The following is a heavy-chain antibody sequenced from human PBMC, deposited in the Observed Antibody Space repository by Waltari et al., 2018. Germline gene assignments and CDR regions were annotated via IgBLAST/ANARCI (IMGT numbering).Heavy chain of an antibody. D-gene: IGHD2-21*01. CDR2: INPNRSGT. Sequence: QVQLVQSGAEVKKPGASVKVSCKASGYTFTGYYMHWVRQAPGQGLEWMGWINPNRSGTNYAQKFQGRGTMTRDTSISTAYMELSRLRSDDTAVYYCARARVAYCGGDCYSLHYWGQGTLVTVSS. J-gene: IGHJ4*02. CDR3: ARARVAYCGGDCYSLHY. CDR1: GYTFTGYY. V-gene: IGHV1-2*02.